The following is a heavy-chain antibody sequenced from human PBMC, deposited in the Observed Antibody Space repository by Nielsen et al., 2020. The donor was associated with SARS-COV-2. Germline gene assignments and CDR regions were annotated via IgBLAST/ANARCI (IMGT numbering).Heavy chain of an antibody. CDR1: GFTFSNFA. CDR3: ASGSGDSLAFDI. Sequence: GGSLRLSCAASGFTFSNFAMNWVRQAPGKGLEWLSIIYRSDNSYYADSVKGRITISRDNSKNTLYLQMNSLTGDDTAVYYCASGSGDSLAFDIWGQGTMVIVSS. CDR2: IYRSDNS. D-gene: IGHD3-10*01. V-gene: IGHV3-23*05. J-gene: IGHJ3*02.